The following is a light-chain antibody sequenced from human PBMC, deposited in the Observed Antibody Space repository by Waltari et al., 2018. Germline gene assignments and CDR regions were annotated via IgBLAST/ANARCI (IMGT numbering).Light chain of an antibody. J-gene: IGLJ2*01. V-gene: IGLV3-25*03. CDR3: QSADSSGTYVL. CDR1: ALPKQY. Sequence: SYELTQPPSESVPPGQTARITCPGDALPKQYTYWYQQKPGQAPVLGMYRDTERPPGIPGRRSGSSSGTTGTLTISGVQAEDEADFYCQSADSSGTYVLFGGGTKLTVL. CDR2: RDT.